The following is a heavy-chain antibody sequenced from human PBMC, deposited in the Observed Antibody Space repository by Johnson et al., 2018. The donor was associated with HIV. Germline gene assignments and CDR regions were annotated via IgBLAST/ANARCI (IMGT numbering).Heavy chain of an antibody. J-gene: IGHJ3*02. Sequence: VQVLESGGGLVQPGGSLRLSCAASGFTFSSYWMNWVRQAPWKGLEWVANIKQAGSEKYYVDSVKGRFTISRDNAKNSLYLQMNSLRAEDTAGYYCARVYSSSWYNVHAFDIWGQGTMVTVSS. CDR3: ARVYSSSWYNVHAFDI. V-gene: IGHV3-7*05. CDR1: GFTFSSYW. CDR2: IKQAGSEK. D-gene: IGHD6-13*01.